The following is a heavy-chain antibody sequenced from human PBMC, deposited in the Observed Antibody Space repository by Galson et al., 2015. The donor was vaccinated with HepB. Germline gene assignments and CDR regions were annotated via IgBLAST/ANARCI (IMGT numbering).Heavy chain of an antibody. CDR3: ARVKWEYCSSTSCYAGPHYYYYYGMDV. J-gene: IGHJ6*02. CDR1: GFTVSSNY. CDR2: INHSGST. D-gene: IGHD2-2*01. V-gene: IGHV4-34*01. Sequence: LRLSCAASGFTVSSNYMSWVRQPPGKGLEWIGEINHSGSTNYNPSLKSRVTISVDTSKNQFSLKLSSVTAADAAVYYCARVKWEYCSSTSCYAGPHYYYYYGMDVWGQGTTVTVSS.